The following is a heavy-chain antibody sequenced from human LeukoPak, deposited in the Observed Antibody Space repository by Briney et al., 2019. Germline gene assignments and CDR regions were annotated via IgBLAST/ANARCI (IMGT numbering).Heavy chain of an antibody. J-gene: IGHJ4*02. D-gene: IGHD1-26*01. CDR3: ARDSVGATNYFDY. CDR1: GFTFSSYA. CDR2: ISCDGSNK. V-gene: IGHV3-30-3*01. Sequence: PGGSLRLSCAASGFTFSSYAMHWVRQAPGKGLEWVAVISCDGSNKYYADSVKGRFTISRDNSKNTLYLQMNSLRAEDTAVYYCARDSVGATNYFDYWGQGTLVTVSS.